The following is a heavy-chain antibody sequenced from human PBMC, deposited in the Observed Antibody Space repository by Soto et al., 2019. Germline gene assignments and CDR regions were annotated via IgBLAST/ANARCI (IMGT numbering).Heavy chain of an antibody. CDR1: GYSFTSYW. V-gene: IGHV5-51*01. D-gene: IGHD3-16*01. CDR2: IYPGDSDT. Sequence: GESLKISCKGSGYSFTSYWIGWVRQMPGKGLEWIGSIYPGDSDTRYSPSFQGQGTISADQSISTAYLQWSSLKASDTARYDGARLHLGHPEMAAFDYWGQGTQVTVSS. J-gene: IGHJ4*02. CDR3: ARLHLGHPEMAAFDY.